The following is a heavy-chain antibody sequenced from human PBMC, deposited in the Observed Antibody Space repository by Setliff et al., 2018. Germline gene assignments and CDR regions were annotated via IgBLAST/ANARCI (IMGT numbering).Heavy chain of an antibody. J-gene: IGHJ4*02. CDR3: ARDQGSYGYRAFDS. D-gene: IGHD3-16*01. V-gene: IGHV3-33*08. CDR1: GFTFSTYR. Sequence: GGSLRLSCAASGFTFSTYRMHWVRQAPGKGLEWVAVIWDDGAKKYHADSVKGRFTISRDNSKNTLYLQMNSLRPEDTAVYYCARDQGSYGYRAFDSWGQGTLVTVSS. CDR2: IWDDGAKK.